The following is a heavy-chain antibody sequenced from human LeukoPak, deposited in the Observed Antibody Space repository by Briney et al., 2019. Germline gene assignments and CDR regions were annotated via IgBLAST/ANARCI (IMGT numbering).Heavy chain of an antibody. CDR3: AKGSFVLIDY. D-gene: IGHD2-8*01. CDR1: GFTFSSYG. V-gene: IGHV3-30*02. J-gene: IGHJ4*02. CDR2: IRYDGSKK. Sequence: GGSLRLSCAASGFTFSSYGMHWGRQAPGKGLEGVAFIRYDGSKKYYADSVKGRFTISRDNSKNTLYLQMNSLRAEDTAVYYCAKGSFVLIDYWGQGTLVTVSS.